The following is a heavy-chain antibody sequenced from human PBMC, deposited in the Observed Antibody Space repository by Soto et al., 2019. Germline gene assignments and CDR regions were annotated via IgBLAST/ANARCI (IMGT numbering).Heavy chain of an antibody. Sequence: ASVKVSCKASGYTFTSYGISWVRQAPGQGLEWMGWISAYNGNTNYAQKLQGRVTMTTDTSTSTAYMELRSLRSDDTAVYYCARDNPPRAMVRGVIDYWGQGTLVTVSS. CDR1: GYTFTSYG. V-gene: IGHV1-18*01. CDR3: ARDNPPRAMVRGVIDY. CDR2: ISAYNGNT. D-gene: IGHD3-10*01. J-gene: IGHJ4*02.